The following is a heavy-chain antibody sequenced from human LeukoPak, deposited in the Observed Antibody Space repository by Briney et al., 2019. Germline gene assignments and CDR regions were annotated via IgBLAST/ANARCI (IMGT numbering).Heavy chain of an antibody. CDR3: ARDASDWLLSYFDY. Sequence: GGSLRLSCAVSGFTFRGYSMNWARQAPGKGLEWVSFISSSTNYIYYADSVKGRFTISRDNAKNSLYLQMNSLRAEDTAVYYCARDASDWLLSYFDYWGQGTLVTVSS. CDR2: ISSSTNYI. J-gene: IGHJ4*02. CDR1: GFTFRGYS. V-gene: IGHV3-21*01. D-gene: IGHD3-9*01.